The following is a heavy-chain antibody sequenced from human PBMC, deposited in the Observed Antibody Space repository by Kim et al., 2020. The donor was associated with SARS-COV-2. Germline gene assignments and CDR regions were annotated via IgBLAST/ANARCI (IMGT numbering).Heavy chain of an antibody. V-gene: IGHV4-4*02. D-gene: IGHD3-9*01. CDR1: GGSISSSNW. J-gene: IGHJ4*02. CDR3: ARRNYDILTGYYYFDY. CDR2: IYHSGST. Sequence: SETLSLTCAVSGGSISSSNWWSWVRQPPGKGLEWIGEIYHSGSTNYNPSLKSRVTISVDKSKNQFSLKLSSVTAADTTVYYCARRNYDILTGYYYFDYWGQGTLVTVSS.